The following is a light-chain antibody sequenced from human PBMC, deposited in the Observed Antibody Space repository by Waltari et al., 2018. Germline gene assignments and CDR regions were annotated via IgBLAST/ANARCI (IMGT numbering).Light chain of an antibody. J-gene: IGLJ3*02. CDR1: HSNIGSNT. V-gene: IGLV1-44*01. CDR3: VTWDDSLNGWV. CDR2: NNL. Sequence: QSVVTQSPSASGAPGQRVTISCSGRHSNIGSNTVDWYPQLPGTAPKLLIVNNLQRPPGVPDRFSASKAGTSAALAISGLQSEEEAEYYCVTWDDSLNGWVFGGGTKLAVV.